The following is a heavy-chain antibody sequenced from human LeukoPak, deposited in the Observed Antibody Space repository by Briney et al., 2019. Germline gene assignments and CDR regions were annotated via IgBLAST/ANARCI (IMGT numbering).Heavy chain of an antibody. CDR1: GFTFSSYS. V-gene: IGHV3-21*01. D-gene: IGHD2-2*01. CDR3: ARDRVVPAAGGSYYFDY. CDR2: ISSSSSYI. Sequence: PGGSLRLSCAASGFTFSSYSMNWVRQAPGKGLECVSSISSSSSYIYYADSVKGRFTISRDNAKNSLYLQMNSLRAEDTAVYYCARDRVVPAAGGSYYFDYWGQGTLVTVSS. J-gene: IGHJ4*02.